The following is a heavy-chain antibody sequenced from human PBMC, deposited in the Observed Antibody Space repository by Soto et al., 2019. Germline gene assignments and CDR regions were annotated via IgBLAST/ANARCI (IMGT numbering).Heavy chain of an antibody. D-gene: IGHD3-3*01. J-gene: IGHJ6*02. CDR3: ARGAPLDFWSGSPPRLYYYYGMDV. Sequence: QVQLVESGGGVVQPGRSLRLSCAASGFTFSSYGMHWVRQAPGKGLEWVAVIWYDGSNKYYADSVKGRFTISRDNSKNPLYLQMNSLRAEDTAVYYCARGAPLDFWSGSPPRLYYYYGMDVWGQGTTVTVSS. CDR2: IWYDGSNK. V-gene: IGHV3-33*01. CDR1: GFTFSSYG.